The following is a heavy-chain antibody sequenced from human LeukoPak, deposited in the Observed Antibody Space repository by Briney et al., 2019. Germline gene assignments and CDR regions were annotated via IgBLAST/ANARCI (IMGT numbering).Heavy chain of an antibody. V-gene: IGHV4-61*02. CDR3: ASSGYEGGFDY. CDR2: IYTSGST. J-gene: IGHJ4*02. Sequence: PSQTLSLTCTVSGGSISSGSYYWSWIRQPAGKGLEWIGRIYTSGSTNYNPSLKSRVTISVDTSKNQFSLKLSSVTAADTAVYYSASSGYEGGFDYWGQGTLVTVSS. CDR1: GGSISSGSYY. D-gene: IGHD5-12*01.